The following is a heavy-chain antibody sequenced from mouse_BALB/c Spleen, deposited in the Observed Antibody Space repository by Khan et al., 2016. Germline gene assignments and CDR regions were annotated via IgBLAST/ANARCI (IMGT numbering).Heavy chain of an antibody. CDR2: VNPYNGGT. D-gene: IGHD2-2*01. CDR1: GYSFTGYS. CDR3: TRGGDYGYRFAY. V-gene: IGHV1-31*01. Sequence: VQLKQSGPELVKPGASMKISCKASGYSFTGYSMNWVKQSHGKNLEWIGLVNPYNGGTTYNQKFKGKATLTVDKSSSTAYMELLSLTSEDSAVYYGTRGGDYGYRFAYWGQGTLVTVSA. J-gene: IGHJ3*01.